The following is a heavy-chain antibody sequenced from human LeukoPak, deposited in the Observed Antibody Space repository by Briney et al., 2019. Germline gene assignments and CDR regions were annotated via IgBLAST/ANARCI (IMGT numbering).Heavy chain of an antibody. J-gene: IGHJ4*02. V-gene: IGHV1-8*01. CDR1: GYSFTSYD. CDR2: MKPNSGNI. Sequence: ASVKVSCKASGYSFTSYDINWVRQATGQGLEWMGWMKPNSGNIGYAQRFQGRLTMTTNTSISTAYMELSSLRSEDTAVYYCARGSPLIYGSGSYGVDYWGQGTLVTVSS. CDR3: ARGSPLIYGSGSYGVDY. D-gene: IGHD3-10*01.